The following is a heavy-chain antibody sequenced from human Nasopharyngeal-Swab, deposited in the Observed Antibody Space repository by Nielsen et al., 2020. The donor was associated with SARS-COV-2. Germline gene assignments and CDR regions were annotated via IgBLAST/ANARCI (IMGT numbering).Heavy chain of an antibody. CDR2: INPNSGGT. V-gene: IGHV1-2*02. CDR1: GYTFTGYY. CDR3: ARDYSYALYYFDY. J-gene: IGHJ4*02. Sequence: ASVKVSCKASGYTFTGYYMHWVRQAPGQGLEWMGWINPNSGGTNYAQKFQGRVTMTRDTSISTAYMELSRLRSDDTAAYYCARDYSYALYYFDYWGQGTLVTVSS. D-gene: IGHD5-18*01.